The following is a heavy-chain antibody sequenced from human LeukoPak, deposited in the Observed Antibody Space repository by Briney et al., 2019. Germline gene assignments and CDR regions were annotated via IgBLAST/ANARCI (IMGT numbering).Heavy chain of an antibody. J-gene: IGHJ4*02. Sequence: GALRLSCAASGFTCISYAMSWLRQPPGKGLEWIGSIYYSGSTYYNPSLKSRVTISVDTSKNQFSLKLNSVTATDTAVYYCARHYGPWGQGTLVTVSS. D-gene: IGHD3-10*01. CDR1: GFTCISYA. CDR3: ARHYGP. CDR2: IYYSGST. V-gene: IGHV4-39*01.